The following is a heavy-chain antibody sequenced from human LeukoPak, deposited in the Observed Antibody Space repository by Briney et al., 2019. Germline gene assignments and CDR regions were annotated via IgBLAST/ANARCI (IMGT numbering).Heavy chain of an antibody. CDR1: GGFISNGGHY. J-gene: IGHJ4*02. CDR2: IYYTGKT. D-gene: IGHD1-1*01. Sequence: NTSETLSLTCTVSGGFISNGGHYWSWIRQHPEKGLEWIAYIYYTGKTNYNPSLKSRIAMSVDTSKNQFSLKLSSVTAADTAVYYCARRVGKFPTYYFDYWGQGARVTVSS. CDR3: ARRVGKFPTYYFDY. V-gene: IGHV4-31*03.